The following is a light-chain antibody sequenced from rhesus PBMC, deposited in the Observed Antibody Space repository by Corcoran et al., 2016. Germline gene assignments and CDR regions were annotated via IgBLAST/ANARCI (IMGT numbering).Light chain of an antibody. CDR2: STD. CDR1: ESVGSY. V-gene: IGKV3-40*01. J-gene: IGKJ2*01. Sequence: EIVMTQSPATLSLSPGETATLSCRASESVGSYLAWYQQKPGQAPKPLVHSTDFRATGIPERFSGSGSRTDFTLTISSLEPEDVGVYHCQQYNNWYSFGQGTKVEIK. CDR3: QQYNNWYS.